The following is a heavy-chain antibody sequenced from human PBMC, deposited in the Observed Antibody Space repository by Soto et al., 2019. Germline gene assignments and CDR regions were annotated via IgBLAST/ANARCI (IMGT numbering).Heavy chain of an antibody. Sequence: QVQLVQSGAEVKKPGASVKVSCKASGYTFTNYAMHWVRQAPGQRLEWMGWINAGNDNTKYSQKFQGRVTITSDTSASTAYMDLSSLSSEDTAVYYCARALAGFDPWGQGTLVTVSS. J-gene: IGHJ5*02. D-gene: IGHD6-19*01. CDR1: GYTFTNYA. CDR3: ARALAGFDP. V-gene: IGHV1-3*01. CDR2: INAGNDNT.